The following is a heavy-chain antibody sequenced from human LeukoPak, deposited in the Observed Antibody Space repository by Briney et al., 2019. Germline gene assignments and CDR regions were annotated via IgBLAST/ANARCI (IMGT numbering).Heavy chain of an antibody. Sequence: SETLSLTCTVSGESINSFYWSWIRQPAGKGLEWIGRIYSSGSTNYSPSLKSRVTTSVDTSKNQFSLKPSSVTAADTAVYYCARDVVAAAGSFDYWGQGTQVTVSS. CDR3: ARDVVAAAGSFDY. D-gene: IGHD6-13*01. J-gene: IGHJ4*02. V-gene: IGHV4-4*07. CDR1: GESINSFY. CDR2: IYSSGST.